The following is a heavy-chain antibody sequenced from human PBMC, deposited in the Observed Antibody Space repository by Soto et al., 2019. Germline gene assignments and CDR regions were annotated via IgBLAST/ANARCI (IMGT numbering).Heavy chain of an antibody. J-gene: IGHJ2*01. CDR2: IYYSGST. V-gene: IGHV4-59*08. CDR3: ARQGGGYYDSSGDFYAYCYFDV. Sequence: SETLSLTCTVSGDSIRNSYWSWIRQPPGKGLEWIGYIYYSGSTNYNPSLKSGVTISVDRSKNQFSLRLTSVTAADTAVYYCARQGGGYYDSSGDFYAYCYFDVWGRGTLVTVSS. D-gene: IGHD3-22*01. CDR1: GDSIRNSY.